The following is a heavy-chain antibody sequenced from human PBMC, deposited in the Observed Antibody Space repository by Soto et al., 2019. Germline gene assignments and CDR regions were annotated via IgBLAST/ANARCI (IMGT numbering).Heavy chain of an antibody. CDR1: GGSISSYY. CDR3: ARDPRGGGRRRGDWFDP. V-gene: IGHV4-59*01. D-gene: IGHD3-10*01. J-gene: IGHJ5*02. Sequence: QVQLQESGPGLVKPSETLSLTCTVSGGSISSYYWSWIRQPPGKGLEWIGYIYYSGSTNYNPSLKSRVTISVDTSKNRFSRKLSSVTAADTAVYYCARDPRGGGRRRGDWFDPWGQGTLVTVSS. CDR2: IYYSGST.